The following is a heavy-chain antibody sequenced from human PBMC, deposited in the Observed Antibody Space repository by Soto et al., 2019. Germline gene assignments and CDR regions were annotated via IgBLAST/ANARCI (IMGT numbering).Heavy chain of an antibody. CDR1: GYTFTKYA. V-gene: IGHV1-3*01. CDR3: ARGRWTQTTADYYLDY. J-gene: IGHJ4*02. CDR2: IDPNNGRT. D-gene: IGHD1-1*01. Sequence: ASVKVSCKAPGYTFTKYAIHWVRQAPGQRPEWMGWIDPNNGRTKYSGKFQGRFTIARDASANTAYMELSSLTSEDTTVYYCARGRWTQTTADYYLDYWGQGTLVTVSS.